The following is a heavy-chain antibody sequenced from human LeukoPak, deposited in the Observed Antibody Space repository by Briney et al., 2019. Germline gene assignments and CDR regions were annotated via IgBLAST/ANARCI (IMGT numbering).Heavy chain of an antibody. D-gene: IGHD6-13*01. J-gene: IGHJ4*02. Sequence: SETLSLTCNVSGVSISRYYWSWIRQSPGKGLEWIGNIYDSGSTNYNPSLKSRVTISVDTSKNQFSLKLNSVTAADTAVYYCARDPPSQPRIAAAGTPLGYWGQGTLVTVSS. CDR2: IYDSGST. CDR3: ARDPPSQPRIAAAGTPLGY. V-gene: IGHV4-59*01. CDR1: GVSISRYY.